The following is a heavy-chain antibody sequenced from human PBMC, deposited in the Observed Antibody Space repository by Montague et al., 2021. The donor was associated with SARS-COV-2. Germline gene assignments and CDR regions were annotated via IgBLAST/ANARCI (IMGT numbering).Heavy chain of an antibody. CDR3: ARGVRRHFISTCYYF. CDR2: MSTSGNT. J-gene: IGHJ4*02. Sequence: SETLSLTCADSGESFSSDDWSWIRQPPGKGLEWIGGMSTSGNTKYNPSLKSRVYMSLDTSRNQFSLKLTSVAAADTAVYYCARGVRRHFISTCYYFWGQGTLVTVSS. CDR1: GESFSSDD. D-gene: IGHD2-21*02. V-gene: IGHV4-34*01.